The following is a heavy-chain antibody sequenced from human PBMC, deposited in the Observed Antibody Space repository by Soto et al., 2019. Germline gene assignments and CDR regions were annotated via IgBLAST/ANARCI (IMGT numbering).Heavy chain of an antibody. CDR3: ARSLRDYYFGIDV. CDR1: GFIFNNYG. J-gene: IGHJ6*02. Sequence: GGSLRLSCVASGFIFNNYGMHWVRQVPGEGLEWVAAIWYDGSREYYLGSVKGRFTIARDNSKNTLYLQMKSLRVEDTAVYYCARSLRDYYFGIDVWGQGTTVTVSS. V-gene: IGHV3-33*01. CDR2: IWYDGSRE. D-gene: IGHD2-21*02.